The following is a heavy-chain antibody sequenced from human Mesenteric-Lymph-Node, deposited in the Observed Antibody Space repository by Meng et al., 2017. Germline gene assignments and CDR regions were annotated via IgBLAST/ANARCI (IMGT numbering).Heavy chain of an antibody. D-gene: IGHD6-19*01. V-gene: IGHV1-2*02. J-gene: IGHJ6*02. CDR2: INPNSGGT. CDR1: GYTFTGYY. CDR3: ARDRDPPLYSSGWYRLLTSRNPAYSYGMDV. Sequence: ASVKVSCKASGYTFTGYYMHWVRQAPGQGLEWMGWINPNSGGTNYAQKFQGRVTMTRDTSISTAYMELNSLRAEDTAVYYCARDRDPPLYSSGWYRLLTSRNPAYSYGMDVWGQGTTVTVSS.